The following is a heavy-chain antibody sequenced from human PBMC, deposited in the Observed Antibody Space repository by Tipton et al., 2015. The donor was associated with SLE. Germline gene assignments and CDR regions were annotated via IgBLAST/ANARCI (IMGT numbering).Heavy chain of an antibody. Sequence: LSLTCTVSGGSISRYYWSWIRQPPGKGLEWVSSISSSSSYIYYADSVKGRFTISRDNAKNSLYLQMNSLRAEDTAVYYCARDLYSSSFHDYWGQGTLVTVSS. CDR3: ARDLYSSSFHDY. V-gene: IGHV3-21*01. CDR2: ISSSSSYI. D-gene: IGHD6-13*01. CDR1: GGSISRYY. J-gene: IGHJ4*02.